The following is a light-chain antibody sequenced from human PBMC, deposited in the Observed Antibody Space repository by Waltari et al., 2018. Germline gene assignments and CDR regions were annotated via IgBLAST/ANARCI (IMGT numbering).Light chain of an antibody. J-gene: IGLJ3*02. CDR1: SSDVGGYNL. CDR2: EGN. Sequence: QSALTQPASVSGSPGQSITISCTGTSSDVGGYNLVSWYQQPPGKAPKLIIYEGNKWPSGVSHRFSGSKSGNTASLTISGLQAEDEADYYCCSFAGSTTWVFGGGTTLTVL. CDR3: CSFAGSTTWV. V-gene: IGLV2-23*01.